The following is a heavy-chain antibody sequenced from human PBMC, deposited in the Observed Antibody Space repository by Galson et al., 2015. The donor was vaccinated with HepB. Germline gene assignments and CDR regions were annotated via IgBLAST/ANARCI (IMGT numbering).Heavy chain of an antibody. CDR3: ARDGERDYYFDY. CDR2: IIPILGKA. D-gene: IGHD7-27*01. V-gene: IGHV1-69*08. J-gene: IGHJ4*02. Sequence: SVKVSCKASGGTFSSYNISWVRQAPGQGLEWMGRIIPILGKANYAQKFQGRVTITAYKSTSTAYMELSSLRSEDTAVYYCARDGERDYYFDYWGQGTLVTVSS. CDR1: GGTFSSYN.